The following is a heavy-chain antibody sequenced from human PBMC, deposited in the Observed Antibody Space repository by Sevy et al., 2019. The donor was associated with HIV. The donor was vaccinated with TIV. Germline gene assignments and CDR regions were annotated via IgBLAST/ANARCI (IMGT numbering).Heavy chain of an antibody. CDR2: IKSIANGETI. V-gene: IGHV3-15*01. D-gene: IGHD3-10*01. Sequence: GGSLRLSCIASGFTLNNVWMSWVRQAPGKGLEWVGRIKSIANGETIDDAAPVKGRFTISRDDSKNTVYLQMNSLKTEDTGVYYCTTPTFRSVTWSSYYYFSLDVWGQGTTVTVSS. J-gene: IGHJ6*02. CDR3: TTPTFRSVTWSSYYYFSLDV. CDR1: GFTLNNVW.